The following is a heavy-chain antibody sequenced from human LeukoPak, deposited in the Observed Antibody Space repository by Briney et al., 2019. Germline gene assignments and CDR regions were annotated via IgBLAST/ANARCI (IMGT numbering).Heavy chain of an antibody. CDR1: GGSISSYH. J-gene: IGHJ4*02. CDR2: IYHSGST. Sequence: SETLSLTCTVSGGSISSYHWSWLRQPPGKGLEWIGYIYHSGSTNYNPSLKSPVNISVDQSKKQFSLTLSSVTAADTAVYYWARGVGISDYWGQGTLVTVSS. CDR3: ARGVGISDY. D-gene: IGHD2-21*01. V-gene: IGHV4-59*01.